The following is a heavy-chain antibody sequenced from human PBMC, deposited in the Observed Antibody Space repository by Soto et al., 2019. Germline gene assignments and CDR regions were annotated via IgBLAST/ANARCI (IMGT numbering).Heavy chain of an antibody. CDR2: SFSSGGT. CDR1: GLTPIKYT. D-gene: IGHD3-9*01. V-gene: IGHV3-23*05. J-gene: IGHJ4*02. Sequence: PRGSFRLRFPASGLTPIKYTMGGGRLAPGKGLEWVAESFSSGGTQYADSVKGRFTISRDNSRNMVFLQMNGLRVEDTALYYCARDREPDGIWTFDSWGQGALVTVSS. CDR3: ARDREPDGIWTFDS.